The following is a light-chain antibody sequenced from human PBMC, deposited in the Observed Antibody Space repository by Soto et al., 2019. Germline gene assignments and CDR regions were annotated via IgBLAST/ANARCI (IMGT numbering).Light chain of an antibody. CDR3: ETWDFNTRV. CDR1: SGHGSYI. J-gene: IGLJ3*02. CDR2: LEGSGSY. Sequence: QSVLTQSSSASASLGSSVMLTSTLSSGHGSYIIAWHQQQPGKAPRYLMKLEGSGSYKKGSGLPDRFSGSTSGADRYLTISNLQFEDEADYYCETWDFNTRVFGGGTKLTVL. V-gene: IGLV4-60*02.